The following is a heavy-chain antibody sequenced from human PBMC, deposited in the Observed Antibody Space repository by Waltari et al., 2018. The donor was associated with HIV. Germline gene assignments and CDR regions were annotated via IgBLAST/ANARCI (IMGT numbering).Heavy chain of an antibody. J-gene: IGHJ3*02. V-gene: IGHV1-2*02. CDR1: GYTFTGYY. Sequence: QVQLVQSGAEVKKPGASVKVSCKASGYTFTGYYMHWVRQAHGQGLEWMGWINPNSGGTNYAQKFQGRVTMTRDTSISTAYMELSRLRSDDTAVYYCAREGITMVRGVIWYAFDIWGQGTMVTVSS. CDR3: AREGITMVRGVIWYAFDI. D-gene: IGHD3-10*01. CDR2: INPNSGGT.